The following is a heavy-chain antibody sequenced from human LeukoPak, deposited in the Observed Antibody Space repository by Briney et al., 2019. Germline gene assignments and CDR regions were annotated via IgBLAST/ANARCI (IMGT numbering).Heavy chain of an antibody. CDR2: IYYSGST. D-gene: IGHD2-21*02. CDR3: ANLAYCGGDCSRGAFDY. Sequence: PSETLSLTCTVSGGSISSGDYYWSWIRQPPGKGLEWIGYIYYSGSTYYNPSLKSRVTISVDTSKNQFSLKLSSVIAADTAVYYCANLAYCGGDCSRGAFDYWGQGTLVTVSS. V-gene: IGHV4-30-4*01. J-gene: IGHJ4*02. CDR1: GGSISSGDYY.